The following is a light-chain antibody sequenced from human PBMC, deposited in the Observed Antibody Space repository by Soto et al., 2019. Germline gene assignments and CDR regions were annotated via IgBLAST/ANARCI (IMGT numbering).Light chain of an antibody. J-gene: IGKJ4*01. CDR3: QQRSNWLT. V-gene: IGKV3D-20*02. Sequence: DILLTQSPGTLSLSPGERATLSCRASQSVSSSYLAWYQQKPGQAPRLLIFDASNRATGIPDRFSGSGSGTDFTLTISSLEPEDFAVYYCQQRSNWLTFGGGTKVEIK. CDR1: QSVSSSY. CDR2: DAS.